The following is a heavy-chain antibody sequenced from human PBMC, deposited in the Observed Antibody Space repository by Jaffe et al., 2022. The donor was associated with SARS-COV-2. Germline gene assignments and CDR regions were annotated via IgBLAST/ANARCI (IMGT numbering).Heavy chain of an antibody. CDR1: DDSVSSGTYY. CDR3: AGNYDILTGYFDY. D-gene: IGHD3-9*01. Sequence: QVQLQESGPGLVKPSETLSLSCTVSDDSVSSGTYYWNWIRHSPEKGLEWIGSIYYTGRTNYNPSLKSRLTMSIDTSKNQFSLKLSSVTAADTAVYYCAGNYDILTGYFDYWGQGTLVTVSS. V-gene: IGHV4-61*01. J-gene: IGHJ4*02. CDR2: IYYTGRT.